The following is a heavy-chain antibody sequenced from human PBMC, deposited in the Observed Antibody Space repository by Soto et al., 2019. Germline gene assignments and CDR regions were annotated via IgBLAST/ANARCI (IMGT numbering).Heavy chain of an antibody. D-gene: IGHD2-2*01. V-gene: IGHV3-33*01. J-gene: IGHJ6*03. CDR3: ARDVQAKDIVVVPAALYYYYMDV. CDR1: GFTFSSYG. CDR2: IWYDGSNK. Sequence: SGGSLRLSCAASGFTFSSYGMHWVLQAPGKGLEWVAVIWYDGSNKYYADSVKGRFTISRDNSKNTLYLQMNSLRAEDTAVYYCARDVQAKDIVVVPAALYYYYMDVWGKGTTVTVSS.